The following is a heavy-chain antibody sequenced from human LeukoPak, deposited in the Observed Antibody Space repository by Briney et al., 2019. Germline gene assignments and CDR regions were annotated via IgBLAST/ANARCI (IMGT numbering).Heavy chain of an antibody. J-gene: IGHJ4*02. CDR3: AKGIRGVPLSDLDY. Sequence: PGGSLRLSCAASGFTFSSYAMSWVRQAPGKGLEWVSAISGSGGSTDYADSVKGRFTISRDNSKNTLYLQMNSLRAEDTAVYYCAKGIRGVPLSDLDYWGQGTLVTVSS. D-gene: IGHD1-14*01. CDR2: ISGSGGST. CDR1: GFTFSSYA. V-gene: IGHV3-23*01.